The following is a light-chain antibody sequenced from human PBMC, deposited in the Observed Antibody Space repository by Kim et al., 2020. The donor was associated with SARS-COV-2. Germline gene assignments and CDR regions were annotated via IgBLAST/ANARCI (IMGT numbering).Light chain of an antibody. CDR1: KLGDKY. V-gene: IGLV3-1*01. CDR3: QAWDSGVV. J-gene: IGLJ2*01. CDR2: QDS. Sequence: ELTQPPSVSVSPGQTASITCSGDKLGDKYACWYQQKPGQSPVLVIYQDSKRPSGIPERFSGSNSGNTATLTISGTQAMDEADYYCQAWDSGVVFGGGTQLTVL.